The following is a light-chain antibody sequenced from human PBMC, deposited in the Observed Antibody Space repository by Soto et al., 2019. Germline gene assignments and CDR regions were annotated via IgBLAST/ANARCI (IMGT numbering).Light chain of an antibody. Sequence: TVLTQSPGTLSLSPGERATLSGRSSQSVASNLAWYQQKPGQTPRLLIYAASTRATGIPARFSGSGSGTDFNLTITSLQSEDFAVYYCQQYYHWPRTFGQGTKVDI. CDR2: AAS. CDR3: QQYYHWPRT. V-gene: IGKV3-15*01. J-gene: IGKJ1*01. CDR1: QSVASN.